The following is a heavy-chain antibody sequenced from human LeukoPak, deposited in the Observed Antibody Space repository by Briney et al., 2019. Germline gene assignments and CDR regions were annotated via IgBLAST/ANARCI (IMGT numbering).Heavy chain of an antibody. CDR1: GGSISSGSYY. CDR2: IYTSGST. CDR3: ARDQTIYGIDP. J-gene: IGHJ5*02. D-gene: IGHD3-3*01. Sequence: KTSGTLSLTCTVSGGSISSGSYYWSWIRQPAGKGLEWIGRIYTSGSTNYNPSLKSRVTISVDTSKNQFSLKLSSVTAADTAVYYCARDQTIYGIDPWGQGTLVTVSS. V-gene: IGHV4-61*02.